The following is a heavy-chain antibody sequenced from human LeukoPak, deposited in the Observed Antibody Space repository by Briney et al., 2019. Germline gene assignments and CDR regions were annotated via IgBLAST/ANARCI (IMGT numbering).Heavy chain of an antibody. CDR1: GFTFSSYG. J-gene: IGHJ4*02. CDR3: ARVNDILTGYYGVDY. D-gene: IGHD3-9*01. CDR2: IWYDGSNK. V-gene: IGHV3-33*01. Sequence: GGSLRLSCAASGFTFSSYGMHWVRQAPGKGLEWVAVIWYDGSNKYYADSVKGRFTISRDNSKNTLYLQMNSLRAEDTAVYYCARVNDILTGYYGVDYWGQGTLATVSS.